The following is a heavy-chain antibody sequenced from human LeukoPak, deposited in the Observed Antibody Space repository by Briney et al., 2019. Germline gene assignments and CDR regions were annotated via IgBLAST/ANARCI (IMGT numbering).Heavy chain of an antibody. D-gene: IGHD3-3*01. Sequence: PSETLSLTCAVYGGSFSGYYWSWIRQPPGKGLEWIGEINHSGSTNYNPSLKSRVTISVDTSKNQFSLKLSSVTAADTAVYYCAKEGEKEIYDFWSGYYTYYYYYMDVWGKGTTVTVSS. CDR2: INHSGST. J-gene: IGHJ6*03. CDR1: GGSFSGYY. V-gene: IGHV4-34*01. CDR3: AKEGEKEIYDFWSGYYTYYYYYMDV.